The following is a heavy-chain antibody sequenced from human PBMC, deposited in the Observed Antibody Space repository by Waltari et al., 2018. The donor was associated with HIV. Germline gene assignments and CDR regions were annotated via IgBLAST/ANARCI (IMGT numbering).Heavy chain of an antibody. Sequence: DVQLVESGGGLVKPGGSLRLACAGSGFSFSYYSMNWVRQAPGKGLEWVSSISRDSRYIYYADSVKGRFTISRDNARKSLFLQMNSLRADDTAVYYCVRGGEGTYGDYWGQGTLVTVSS. CDR1: GFSFSYYS. CDR3: VRGGEGTYGDY. CDR2: ISRDSRYI. V-gene: IGHV3-21*01. D-gene: IGHD3-16*01. J-gene: IGHJ4*02.